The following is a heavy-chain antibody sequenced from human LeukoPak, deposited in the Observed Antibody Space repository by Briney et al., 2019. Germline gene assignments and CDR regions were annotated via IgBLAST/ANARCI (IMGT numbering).Heavy chain of an antibody. J-gene: IGHJ1*01. CDR2: IYYSGST. Sequence: PGGSLRLSCAASGFTFRSYAMNWVRQAPGKGLEWIGSIYYSGSTYYNPSLKSRVTISVDTSKNQFSLKLSSVTAADTAVYYCARQPGYGDYVRYFQHWGQGTLVTVSS. V-gene: IGHV4-39*01. D-gene: IGHD4-17*01. CDR3: ARQPGYGDYVRYFQH. CDR1: GFTFRSYA.